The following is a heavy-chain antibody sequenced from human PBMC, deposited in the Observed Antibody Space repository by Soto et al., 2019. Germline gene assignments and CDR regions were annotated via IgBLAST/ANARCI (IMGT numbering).Heavy chain of an antibody. D-gene: IGHD2-2*01. V-gene: IGHV4-4*02. Sequence: QVQLQESGPGLVKPSGTLSLTCAVSGGSISSSNWWSWVRQPPGKGLEWIGEIYHSGSTNYNPSLKSRVTISVAKSKNQFALKRSSVTAADTAVYYCARDRGDPLEIGLVPAAHYYYYGMDVWGQGTTVTVSS. CDR2: IYHSGST. CDR3: ARDRGDPLEIGLVPAAHYYYYGMDV. CDR1: GGSISSSNW. J-gene: IGHJ6*02.